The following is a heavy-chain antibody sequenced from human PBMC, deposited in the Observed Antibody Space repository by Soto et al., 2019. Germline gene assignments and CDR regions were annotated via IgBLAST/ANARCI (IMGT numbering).Heavy chain of an antibody. J-gene: IGHJ3*02. CDR2: ISGGGGRA. V-gene: IGHV3-23*01. Sequence: EMQLLESGGGLVQPGGSLRLSCVASGFPFSSYAMSWVRQTPGKGLEWVSGISGGGGRAYYADSVNRRTTITRDYSNKTLGLQTHILRVEFRAVYFCAEGGSGSLFDIWGQGTMVTVSA. CDR3: AEGGSGSLFDI. D-gene: IGHD3-10*01. CDR1: GFPFSSYA.